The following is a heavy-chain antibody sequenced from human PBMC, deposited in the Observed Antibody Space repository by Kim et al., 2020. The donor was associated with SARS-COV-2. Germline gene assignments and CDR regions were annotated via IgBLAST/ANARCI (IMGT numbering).Heavy chain of an antibody. CDR1: GYTFTSYG. V-gene: IGHV1-18*04. D-gene: IGHD6-19*01. J-gene: IGHJ6*02. CDR3: ARDRHTIGGGSGWYDYYYGMDV. Sequence: ASVKVSCKASGYTFTSYGISWVRQAPGQGLEWMGWISAYNGNTNYAQKLQGRVTMTTDTSTSTAYMELRSLRSDDTAVYYCARDRHTIGGGSGWYDYYYGMDVWGQGTTVTVSS. CDR2: ISAYNGNT.